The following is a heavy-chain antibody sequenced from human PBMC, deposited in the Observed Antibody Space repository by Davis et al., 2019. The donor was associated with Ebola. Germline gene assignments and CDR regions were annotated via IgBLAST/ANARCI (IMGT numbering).Heavy chain of an antibody. CDR2: IYHSGST. V-gene: IGHV4-30-2*01. D-gene: IGHD3-3*01. J-gene: IGHJ5*02. CDR1: GGSISSGAYS. CDR3: ARAVKRITIFGVVIIGWFDP. Sequence: LSCAVSGGSISSGAYSWSWIRQPPGKGLEWIGYIYHSGSTNYNPSLKSRVTISVDTSKNQFSLKLSSVTAADTAVYYCARAVKRITIFGVVIIGWFDPWGQGTLVTVSS.